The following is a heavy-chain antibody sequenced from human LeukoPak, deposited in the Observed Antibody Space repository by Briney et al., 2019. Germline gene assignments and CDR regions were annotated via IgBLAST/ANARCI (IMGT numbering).Heavy chain of an antibody. CDR1: RFTFSSYA. Sequence: NSGGSLRLSCAASRFTFSSYAMNWVRQPPGEGLEWIGYIYYTGSVDYNASLKSRLTISLDTSKNRFSLKLNSVTAADTAVYYCARDHSYYFGSQTSTLDVWGQGTAVTVSS. CDR3: ARDHSYYFGSQTSTLDV. V-gene: IGHV4-59*12. D-gene: IGHD3-10*01. J-gene: IGHJ6*02. CDR2: IYYTGSV.